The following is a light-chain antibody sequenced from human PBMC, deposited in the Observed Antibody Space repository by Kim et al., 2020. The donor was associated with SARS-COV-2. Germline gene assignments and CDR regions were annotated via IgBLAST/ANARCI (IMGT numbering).Light chain of an antibody. CDR3: QQRGNWPTAIT. Sequence: PGEGATLACRASHSIGSNLAWYQQTRGQAPRLLICDASIRATGMPDRFSGSWSGTDFTLTIGSLEPRDFAIYYCQQRGNWPTAITFGGRTKVDIK. V-gene: IGKV3-11*01. CDR1: HSIGSN. J-gene: IGKJ4*01. CDR2: DAS.